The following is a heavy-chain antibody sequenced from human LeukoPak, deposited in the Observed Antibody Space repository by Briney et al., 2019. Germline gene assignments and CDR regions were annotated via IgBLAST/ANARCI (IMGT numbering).Heavy chain of an antibody. CDR2: ISYDGSNK. V-gene: IGHV3-30*18. Sequence: PGGSLRLSCAASGFTFTNYGMHWVRQAPGKGLERVAVISYDGSNKYYADAVKGQFTISRDNSKNTLNLQMNSLRVEDTAVYYCAKASIYVYYGMDVWGQGTTVTVSS. CDR1: GFTFTNYG. CDR3: AKASIYVYYGMDV. D-gene: IGHD3-16*02. J-gene: IGHJ6*02.